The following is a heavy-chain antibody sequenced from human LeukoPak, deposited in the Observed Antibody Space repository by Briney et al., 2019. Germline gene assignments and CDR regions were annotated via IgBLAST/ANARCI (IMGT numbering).Heavy chain of an antibody. D-gene: IGHD6-19*01. CDR3: AREAGDSSGWYEDY. CDR2: INHSGST. J-gene: IGHJ4*02. Sequence: PSETLSLTCAVYGGSFSGYYWSWIRQPPGKGLEWIGEINHSGSTNYNPSLKSRVTISVDTSKNQFSLKLSSVTAADTAVYYCAREAGDSSGWYEDYWGQGTLVTVSS. CDR1: GGSFSGYY. V-gene: IGHV4-34*01.